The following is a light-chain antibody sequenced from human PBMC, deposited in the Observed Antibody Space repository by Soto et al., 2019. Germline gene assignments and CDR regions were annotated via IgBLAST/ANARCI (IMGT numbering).Light chain of an antibody. V-gene: IGKV1-5*03. CDR1: QSISTW. Sequence: DIQMTQSPSTVSASVGDRVTITCRASQSISTWLAWYQQKPGKAPRLLIYKASSLESGVPSRFTGSGSGTQFTLIIDSLQPDDSATYYCQHYDSYHYTFGQGTKLEI. CDR2: KAS. CDR3: QHYDSYHYT. J-gene: IGKJ2*01.